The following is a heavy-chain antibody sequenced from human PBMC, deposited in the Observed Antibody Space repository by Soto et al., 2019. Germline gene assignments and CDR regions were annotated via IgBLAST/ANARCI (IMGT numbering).Heavy chain of an antibody. V-gene: IGHV3-33*06. Sequence: GGSLRLACAASGGTCISYGMRWVRQAPGKGLEWVAVISGGGSNKYYADSVKGRFTISRDNSKNTLYLQMNSLRAEDTAVYYCAKDRDIVVVVAADDAFDIWGQGTMVTVSS. J-gene: IGHJ3*02. CDR1: GGTCISYG. CDR2: ISGGGSNK. D-gene: IGHD2-15*01. CDR3: AKDRDIVVVVAADDAFDI.